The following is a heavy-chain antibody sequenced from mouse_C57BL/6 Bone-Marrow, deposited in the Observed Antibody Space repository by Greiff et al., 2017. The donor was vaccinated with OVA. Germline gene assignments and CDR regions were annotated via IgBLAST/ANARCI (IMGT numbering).Heavy chain of an antibody. D-gene: IGHD1-1*01. CDR2: IYPGDGDT. J-gene: IGHJ2*01. Sequence: VKVVESGPELVKPGASVKISCKASGYAFSSSWMNWVKQRPGKGLEWIGRIYPGDGDTNYNGKFKGKATLTADKSSSTAYMQLSSLTSEDSAVYFCARSDYYGEGDWGQGTTLTVSS. CDR3: ARSDYYGEGD. V-gene: IGHV1-82*01. CDR1: GYAFSSSW.